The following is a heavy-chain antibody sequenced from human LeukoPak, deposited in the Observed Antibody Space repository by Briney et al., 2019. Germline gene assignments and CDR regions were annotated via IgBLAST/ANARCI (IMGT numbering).Heavy chain of an antibody. CDR2: ISWNSGSI. V-gene: IGHV3-9*01. CDR3: AKDDGYYDSSGSRGAFDI. D-gene: IGHD3-22*01. J-gene: IGHJ3*02. Sequence: GGSLRLSCAASGFTFDDYAMHWVRQAPGKGLEWVSGISWNSGSIGYADSVKGRFTISRDNAKNSLYLQMNNLRAEDTALYYCAKDDGYYDSSGSRGAFDIWGQGTMVTVSS. CDR1: GFTFDDYA.